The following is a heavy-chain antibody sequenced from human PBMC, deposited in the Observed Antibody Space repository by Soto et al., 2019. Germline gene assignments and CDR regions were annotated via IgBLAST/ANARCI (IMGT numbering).Heavy chain of an antibody. CDR3: ARERSSSLAY. V-gene: IGHV4-34*01. J-gene: IGHJ4*02. CDR2: INHSGST. Sequence: SETLSLTCAVYGGSXSGYYWSWIRQPPGKGLEWIGEINHSGSTNYNPSLKSRVTISVDTSKNQFSLKLSSVTAEDTAVYYCARERSSSLAYWGPGTLVTVSS. D-gene: IGHD6-13*01. CDR1: GGSXSGYY.